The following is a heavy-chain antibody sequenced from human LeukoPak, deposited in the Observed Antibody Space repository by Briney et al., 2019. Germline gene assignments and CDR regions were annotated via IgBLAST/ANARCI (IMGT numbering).Heavy chain of an antibody. J-gene: IGHJ6*03. CDR2: IYYSGST. V-gene: IGHV4-31*01. CDR1: GVSISSGGYD. Sequence: SETLSLTCTVSGVSISSGGYDWRWLRQHPGKGLEWSVYIYYSGSTYYNPSLKSIVTISVDTSKNQFSLKLRSVTGADTAVYYCARGEGASDSNDYYYYYMDVWRKGTTVTVSS. CDR3: ARGEGASDSNDYYYYYMDV. D-gene: IGHD4-11*01.